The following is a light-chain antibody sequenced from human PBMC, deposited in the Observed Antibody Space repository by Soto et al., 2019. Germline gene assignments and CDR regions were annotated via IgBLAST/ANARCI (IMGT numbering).Light chain of an antibody. CDR1: SSDVGGYNY. CDR2: EVS. Sequence: LTQPASVSGSPGQSITISCTGTSSDVGGYNYVSWYQQHPGKAPKLMIYEVSNRPSGVSNRFSGSKSGNTASLTISGLQAEDEADYYCSSYTSSSTYVFGTGTKLTVL. J-gene: IGLJ1*01. V-gene: IGLV2-14*01. CDR3: SSYTSSSTYV.